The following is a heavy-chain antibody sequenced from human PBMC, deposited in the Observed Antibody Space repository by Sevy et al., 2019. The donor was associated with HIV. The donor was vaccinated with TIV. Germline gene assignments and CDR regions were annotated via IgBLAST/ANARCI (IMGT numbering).Heavy chain of an antibody. CDR1: GFTFSSYA. CDR2: LSGRGTRT. D-gene: IGHD2-15*01. J-gene: IGHJ6*02. V-gene: IGHV3-23*01. Sequence: GGSLRLSCAASGFTFSSYAMSWVRQAPGKGLEWVSGLSGRGTRTYYADSVKGRFTISRDNSKNTLFLQMNSLRAEDTAVDYCANGGVMVVAATANYGMDVWGQGTTVTVSS. CDR3: ANGGVMVVAATANYGMDV.